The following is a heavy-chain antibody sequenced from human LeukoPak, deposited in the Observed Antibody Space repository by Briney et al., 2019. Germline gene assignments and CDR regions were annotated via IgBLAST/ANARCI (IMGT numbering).Heavy chain of an antibody. CDR3: ARDNPITIFGVVNFAFDI. CDR1: GYTFTSYG. CDR2: INPNSGGT. D-gene: IGHD3-3*01. V-gene: IGHV1-2*02. Sequence: ASVKVSCKASGYTFTSYGISWVRQAPGQGLEWMGWINPNSGGTNYAQKFQGRVTMTRDTSISTAYMELSRLRSDDTAVYYCARDNPITIFGVVNFAFDIWGQGTMVTVSS. J-gene: IGHJ3*02.